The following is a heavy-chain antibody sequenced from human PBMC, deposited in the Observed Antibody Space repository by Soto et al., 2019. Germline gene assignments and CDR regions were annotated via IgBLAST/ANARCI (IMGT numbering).Heavy chain of an antibody. CDR1: GFTFSSYA. CDR3: AKGAHKSGGSYNYYMDV. CDR2: MSGSGGST. V-gene: IGHV3-23*01. J-gene: IGHJ6*03. D-gene: IGHD2-15*01. Sequence: GGSLRLSCAASGFTFSSYAMSWVRQAPGKGLEWVSAMSGSGGSTYYADSVKGRFTISRDNSKNTLYLQMNSLRAEDTAVYYCAKGAHKSGGSYNYYMDVWGKGTTVTVSS.